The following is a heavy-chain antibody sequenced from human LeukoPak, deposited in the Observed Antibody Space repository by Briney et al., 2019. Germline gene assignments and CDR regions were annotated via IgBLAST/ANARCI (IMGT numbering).Heavy chain of an antibody. CDR1: GGSIRSSYYY. J-gene: IGHJ4*02. CDR3: ARGPRVKSSGWYVD. Sequence: SSETLSLTCTVSGGSIRSSYYYWGWIRQPPGKGLEWIGSIYDSGSTYYNPSLKSRVTISVDTSKNQFSLKLNSVTAADTAVYYCARGPRVKSSGWYVDWGQGTLVTVSS. V-gene: IGHV4-39*01. CDR2: IYDSGST. D-gene: IGHD6-19*01.